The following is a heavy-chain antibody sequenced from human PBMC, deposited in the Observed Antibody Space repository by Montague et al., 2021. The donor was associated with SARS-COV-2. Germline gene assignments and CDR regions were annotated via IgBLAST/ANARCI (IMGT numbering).Heavy chain of an antibody. CDR1: GVSITSTNW. D-gene: IGHD4-11*01. CDR2: ISYGGIA. J-gene: IGHJ4*02. V-gene: IGHV4-4*02. CDR3: AGKVLTVPADY. Sequence: SETLSLTCAVSGVSITSTNWWSLVRQPPGKGLEWIREISYGGIATXNPXHKSRATISMDRSRNLFSLKLSSVTAADTALYYCAGKVLTVPADYWGQGTLVTVS.